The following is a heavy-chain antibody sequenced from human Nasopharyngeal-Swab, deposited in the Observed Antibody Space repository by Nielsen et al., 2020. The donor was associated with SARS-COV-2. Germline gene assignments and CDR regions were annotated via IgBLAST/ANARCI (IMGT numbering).Heavy chain of an antibody. CDR3: ARDSYYYDSSGMGPCAFDI. D-gene: IGHD3-22*01. CDR2: ISTGGRTI. J-gene: IGHJ3*02. Sequence: GESLKISCAASGFTFSSYEMNWVRQAPGKGLEWVSYISTGGRTIYYADSVKGRFTISRDNAKNSLYLQMNSLRAEDTAVYYCARDSYYYDSSGMGPCAFDIWGQGTMVTVSS. V-gene: IGHV3-48*03. CDR1: GFTFSSYE.